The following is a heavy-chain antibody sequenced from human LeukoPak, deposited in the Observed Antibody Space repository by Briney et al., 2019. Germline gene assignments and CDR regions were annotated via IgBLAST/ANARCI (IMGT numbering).Heavy chain of an antibody. J-gene: IGHJ4*02. V-gene: IGHV4-34*01. CDR2: INHSGST. Sequence: PSETLSLTCAVYGGSFSGYYWSWIRQPPGKGLEWIGEINHSGSTNYNPSLKSRVTISVDTSKSQFSLKLSSVTAADTAVYYCARKNYGGISYWGQGTLVTVSS. CDR1: GGSFSGYY. D-gene: IGHD4-23*01. CDR3: ARKNYGGISY.